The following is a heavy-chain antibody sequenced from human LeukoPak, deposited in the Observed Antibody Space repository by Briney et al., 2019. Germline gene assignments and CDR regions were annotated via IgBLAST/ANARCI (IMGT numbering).Heavy chain of an antibody. J-gene: IGHJ4*02. V-gene: IGHV3-7*05. Sequence: GGSLRLSCAASGFTFDTYWMTWVRQAPGKGLEWVASIKQDGSEKYYVDSVKGRFTISRDNAKSSLYLQMNSLRAEDTAVYYCARDLKTSGWYGDFDYWGQGTLVTVSS. CDR3: ARDLKTSGWYGDFDY. CDR1: GFTFDTYW. D-gene: IGHD6-19*01. CDR2: IKQDGSEK.